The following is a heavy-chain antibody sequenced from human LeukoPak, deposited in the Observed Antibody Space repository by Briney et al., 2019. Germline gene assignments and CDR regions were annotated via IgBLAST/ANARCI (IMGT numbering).Heavy chain of an antibody. CDR2: MWFGATT. J-gene: IGHJ4*02. CDR3: ARGRRGSYFQDY. CDR1: GDSIGSTNSY. D-gene: IGHD1-26*01. Sequence: NPSETLSLTCTVSGDSIGSTNSYWGWIRQPPGKGLEWIGSMWFGATTSYDPSLKSRVTISIDPSKSQFSLKLSSVTAADTALYYCARGRRGSYFQDYWGQGTPVTVSS. V-gene: IGHV4-39*07.